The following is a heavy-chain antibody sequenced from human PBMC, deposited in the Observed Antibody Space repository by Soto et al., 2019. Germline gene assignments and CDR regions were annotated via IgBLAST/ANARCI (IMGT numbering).Heavy chain of an antibody. D-gene: IGHD4-17*01. V-gene: IGHV1-18*04. Sequence: ASVKVSCKASGYTFTSYGISWVRQAPGQGLEWMGWISAYNGNTNYAQKLQGRVTMTTDTSTSTAYMELRSLRSDDTAVYYCARGAFDYSDSMALYYYYYDMDVWGQGTTVTVSS. CDR1: GYTFTSYG. J-gene: IGHJ6*02. CDR3: ARGAFDYSDSMALYYYYYDMDV. CDR2: ISAYNGNT.